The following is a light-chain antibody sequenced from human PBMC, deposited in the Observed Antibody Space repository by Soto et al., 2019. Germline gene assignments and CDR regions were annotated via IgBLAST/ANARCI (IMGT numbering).Light chain of an antibody. CDR1: QSVSSSY. CDR3: QQSYSTLWT. J-gene: IGKJ1*01. Sequence: EVVLTQSPGTLSLSPGARATLSCLASQSVSSSYLAWYQQKPGQAPRLVIYGASSRATGIPDRFSGSGSGTDFTLTISSLQPEDFATYYCQQSYSTLWTFGQGTKVDIK. CDR2: GAS. V-gene: IGKV3-20*01.